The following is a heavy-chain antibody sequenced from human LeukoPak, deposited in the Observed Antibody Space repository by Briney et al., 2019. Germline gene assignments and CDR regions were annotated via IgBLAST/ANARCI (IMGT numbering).Heavy chain of an antibody. CDR1: GGSISSSSYY. D-gene: IGHD6-13*01. J-gene: IGHJ4*02. Sequence: PSETLSLTCTVSGGSISSSSYYWSWIRQPPGKGLEWIGEINHSGSTNYNPSLKSRVTISVDTSKNQFSLKLSSVTAADTAVYYCARLGSSWYPVYFDYWGQGTLVTVSS. V-gene: IGHV4-39*07. CDR2: INHSGST. CDR3: ARLGSSWYPVYFDY.